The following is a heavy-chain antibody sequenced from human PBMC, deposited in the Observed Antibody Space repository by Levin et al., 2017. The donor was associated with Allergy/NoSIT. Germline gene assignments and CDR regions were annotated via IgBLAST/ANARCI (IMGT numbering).Heavy chain of an antibody. CDR1: GGSISSYY. V-gene: IGHV4-59*01. CDR2: IFYSETT. CDR3: ARVSKAKTGYPFDA. D-gene: IGHD1-1*01. J-gene: IGHJ4*02. Sequence: SETLSLTCSVSGGSISSYYWSWIRQPPEKGLEWIGNIFYSETTNYSPSLKSRVTISVDTSKNQLSLKLSSVTAADTAVYCCARVSKAKTGYPFDAWGQGTQVTVSS.